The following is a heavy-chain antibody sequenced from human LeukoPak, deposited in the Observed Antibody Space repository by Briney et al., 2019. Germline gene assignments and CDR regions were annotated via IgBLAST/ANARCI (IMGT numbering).Heavy chain of an antibody. J-gene: IGHJ4*02. CDR1: GFTFSSYA. CDR3: ARLGARQMLEY. D-gene: IGHD4-17*01. Sequence: PGGSLRLSCAASGFTFSSYAMHWVRQAPGKGLEWVAVISYDGSNKYYADSVKGRFTISRDNSKNTLYLQMNSLRAEDTAVYYCARLGARQMLEYWGQGTLVTVSS. V-gene: IGHV3-30-3*01. CDR2: ISYDGSNK.